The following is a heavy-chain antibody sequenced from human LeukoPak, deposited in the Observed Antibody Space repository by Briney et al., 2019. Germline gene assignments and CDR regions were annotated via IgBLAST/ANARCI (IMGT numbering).Heavy chain of an antibody. Sequence: SETLSLTCTVSGGSISSYYWSWIRQPPGKGLEWIGYIYYSGSTNYNPSLKSRVTMSIDTSKNQFSLKLRSVTTADTAVYYCARGRDFWSGTHNWFDPWGQGTLVTVSS. CDR3: ARGRDFWSGTHNWFDP. V-gene: IGHV4-59*01. CDR2: IYYSGST. CDR1: GGSISSYY. J-gene: IGHJ5*02. D-gene: IGHD3-3*01.